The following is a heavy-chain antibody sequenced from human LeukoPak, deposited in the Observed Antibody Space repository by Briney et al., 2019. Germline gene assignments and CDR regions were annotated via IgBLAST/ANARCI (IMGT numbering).Heavy chain of an antibody. Sequence: ASVKVSCKASGYTFTGYYMHWVRQAPGQGLEWMGWINPNSGGTNCAQNFQGRVSMTRDTSINTAYMELSRLTSDDTAVYYCARDLYSSGWTDAFDIWGQGTMVTVSS. J-gene: IGHJ3*02. V-gene: IGHV1-2*02. CDR3: ARDLYSSGWTDAFDI. CDR1: GYTFTGYY. D-gene: IGHD6-19*01. CDR2: INPNSGGT.